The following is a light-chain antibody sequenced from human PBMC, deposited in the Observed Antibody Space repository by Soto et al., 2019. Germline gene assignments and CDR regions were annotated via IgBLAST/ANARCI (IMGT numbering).Light chain of an antibody. CDR3: QQYDGAPLT. CDR1: QTLSINS. CDR2: AAS. V-gene: IGKV3-20*01. Sequence: EIVLTQSPDTLSLSPGERDTLFCRASQTLSINSLAWYQQKPGQAPRLLIYAASTRDTGIPDRFNGSGSGTDFALTINRLEPEDFAVYYCQQYDGAPLTFGPGTKVDVK. J-gene: IGKJ3*01.